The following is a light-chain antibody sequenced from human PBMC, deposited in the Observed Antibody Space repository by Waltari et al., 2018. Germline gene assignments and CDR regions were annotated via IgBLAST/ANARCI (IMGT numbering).Light chain of an antibody. CDR2: GNS. Sequence: QSVLTQPPSVSGAPGQRVTISCTGSSSNIGAGFDVPWYQQLPGPAPTLPIYGNSNRPSGVPDRFSGSKSGASASLAFTGLQAEDEAVYYCQSYDSSLSGWVFGGGTKLTVL. CDR1: SSNIGAGFD. CDR3: QSYDSSLSGWV. V-gene: IGLV1-40*01. J-gene: IGLJ2*01.